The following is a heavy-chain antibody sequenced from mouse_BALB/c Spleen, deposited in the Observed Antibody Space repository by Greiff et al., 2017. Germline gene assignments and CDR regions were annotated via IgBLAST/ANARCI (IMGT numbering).Heavy chain of an antibody. J-gene: IGHJ2*01. CDR1: GYSITSGYY. CDR3: ARGRTGTYFDD. D-gene: IGHD4-1*01. V-gene: IGHV3-6*02. CDR2: ISYDGSN. Sequence: EVQLQESGPGLVKPSQSLSLTCSVTGYSITSGYYWNWIRQFPGNKLEWMGYISYDGSNNYNPSLKNRISITRDTSKNQFFLKLNSVTTEDTATYYCARGRTGTYFDDWGQGTTLTVSS.